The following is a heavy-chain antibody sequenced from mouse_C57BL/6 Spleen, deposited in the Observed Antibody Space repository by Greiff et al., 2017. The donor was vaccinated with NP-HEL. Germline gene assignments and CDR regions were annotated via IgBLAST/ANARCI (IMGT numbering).Heavy chain of an antibody. Sequence: EVQLQQSGPELVKPGDSVKISCKASGYSFTGYFMNWVMQSHGKSLEWIGRINPYNGDTFYNQKFKGKATLTVDKSSSTAHMELRSLTSEDSAVYYCARWGVTTPLYYFDYWGQGTTLTVSS. CDR3: ARWGVTTPLYYFDY. V-gene: IGHV1-20*01. CDR1: GYSFTGYF. D-gene: IGHD2-1*01. J-gene: IGHJ2*01. CDR2: INPYNGDT.